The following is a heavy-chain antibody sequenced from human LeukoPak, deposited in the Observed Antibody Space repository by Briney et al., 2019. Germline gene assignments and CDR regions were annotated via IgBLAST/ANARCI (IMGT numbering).Heavy chain of an antibody. CDR3: ARDRRPYGSGSYYDY. J-gene: IGHJ4*02. Sequence: GGSLRLSCAASGFTFSSYEMNWVRQAPGKGLEWVSYISSSGSTIYYADSVKGRFTISRGNAKNSLYLQMNSLRAEDTAVYYCARDRRPYGSGSYYDYWGQGTLVTVSS. D-gene: IGHD3-10*01. CDR2: ISSSGSTI. CDR1: GFTFSSYE. V-gene: IGHV3-48*03.